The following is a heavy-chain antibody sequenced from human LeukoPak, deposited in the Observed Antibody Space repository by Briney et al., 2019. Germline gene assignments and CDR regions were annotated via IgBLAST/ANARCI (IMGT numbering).Heavy chain of an antibody. D-gene: IGHD3-10*01. Sequence: PGGSLRLSCAASGFTFSIYAMSWVRQAPGKGLEWVSSISGTSGNTYYADSVKGRFAISRDNSKDTLYLQMNSLRAEDTAVYYCAKRSYYGSGSYFDYWGQGTLVTVSS. CDR3: AKRSYYGSGSYFDY. CDR2: ISGTSGNT. J-gene: IGHJ4*02. V-gene: IGHV3-23*01. CDR1: GFTFSIYA.